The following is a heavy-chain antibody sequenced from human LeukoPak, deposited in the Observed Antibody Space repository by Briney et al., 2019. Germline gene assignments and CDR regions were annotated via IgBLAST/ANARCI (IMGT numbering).Heavy chain of an antibody. Sequence: SETLSLTCSVSGGSISGYFWSWIRQPPGKGLEWIGDIYYVGSTKYNPSLTSRVSISIDMSKSQFSLKVSSVTAAGTAIYYCARHAQNYDASFDYWGQGALVAVSS. D-gene: IGHD3-22*01. V-gene: IGHV4-59*08. J-gene: IGHJ4*02. CDR3: ARHAQNYDASFDY. CDR1: GGSISGYF. CDR2: IYYVGST.